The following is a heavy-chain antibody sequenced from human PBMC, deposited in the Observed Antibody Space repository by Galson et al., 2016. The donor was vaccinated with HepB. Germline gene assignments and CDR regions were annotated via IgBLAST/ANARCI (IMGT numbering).Heavy chain of an antibody. V-gene: IGHV3-30*03. J-gene: IGHJ4*02. CDR1: GFTFNAYA. CDR2: ISTDGKDE. Sequence: SLRLSCAGSGFTFNAYAMHWVRQGPGKGLEWVALISTDGKDEHYVDSVKGRFTISRDNSKNTLYLQMNSLRADDTAIYYCVRAYDSIGFDCGFWGQGTLVAASS. CDR3: VRAYDSIGFDCGF. D-gene: IGHD3-22*01.